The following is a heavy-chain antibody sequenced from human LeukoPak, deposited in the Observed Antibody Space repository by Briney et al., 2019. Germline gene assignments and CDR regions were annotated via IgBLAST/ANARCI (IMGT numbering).Heavy chain of an antibody. CDR3: ASLAVAGTIPFNY. D-gene: IGHD6-19*01. J-gene: IGHJ4*02. CDR1: GFTFSSYS. V-gene: IGHV3-21*01. Sequence: GGSLRLSCAASGFTFSSYSINWVRQAPGKGLEWVSSISSSSSYIYYADSVKGRFTISRDNAKNSLYLQMNSLRAEDTAVYYCASLAVAGTIPFNYWGEGTLVTVSS. CDR2: ISSSSSYI.